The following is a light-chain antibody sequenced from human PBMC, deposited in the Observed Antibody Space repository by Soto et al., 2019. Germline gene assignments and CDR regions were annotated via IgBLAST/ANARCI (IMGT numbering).Light chain of an antibody. CDR2: GAS. V-gene: IGKV3-15*01. Sequence: EIVMTQSPATLSVSPGERATLSCRASQSVSSNLAWYQQKPGQAPRLLMYGASTRTTGIPDRFSGSGSGTEFTLPISSLQSEDFVVYYCQQHNNWPPWTFGQGTKVEIK. CDR3: QQHNNWPPWT. J-gene: IGKJ1*01. CDR1: QSVSSN.